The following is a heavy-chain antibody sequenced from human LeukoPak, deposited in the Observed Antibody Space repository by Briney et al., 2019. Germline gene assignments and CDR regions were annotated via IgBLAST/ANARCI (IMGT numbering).Heavy chain of an antibody. CDR3: ARGAFEERQLVHGFDP. D-gene: IGHD6-13*01. J-gene: IGHJ5*02. CDR2: IIPIFGTA. CDR1: GGTFSSYA. Sequence: ASVKVSCKASGGTFSSYAISWVRQAPGQGLEWMGGIIPIFGTANYAQKFQGRVTITADESTSTAYMELSSLRSEDTAVYYCARGAFEERQLVHGFDPWGQGTLVTVSS. V-gene: IGHV1-69*13.